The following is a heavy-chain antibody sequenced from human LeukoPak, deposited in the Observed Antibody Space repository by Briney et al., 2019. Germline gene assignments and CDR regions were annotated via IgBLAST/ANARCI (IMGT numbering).Heavy chain of an antibody. D-gene: IGHD3-22*01. J-gene: IGHJ4*02. V-gene: IGHV3-33*08. CDR1: GFTFSSYG. Sequence: GGSLRLSCAASGFTFSSYGMHWVRQAPGKGLEWVAVIWYDGSNKYYADSVKGRFAISRDNSKNTLYLQMISLRAEDTAVYYCARDPTAYYDSSGYYLNTIDYWGQGTLVTVSS. CDR3: ARDPTAYYDSSGYYLNTIDY. CDR2: IWYDGSNK.